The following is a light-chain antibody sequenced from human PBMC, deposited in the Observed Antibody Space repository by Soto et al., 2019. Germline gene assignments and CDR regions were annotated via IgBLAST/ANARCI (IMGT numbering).Light chain of an antibody. V-gene: IGLV1-40*01. CDR1: SSNIAAGYD. CDR3: QAYDSSLSGDV. Sequence: QSVLTQPPSVSGAPGQRVTISCTGTSSNIAAGYDVHWYQQLPGTAPKLLIYGNSNRPSVVPDRFSGSKSGTSASLAITGLQAEDEADYYCQAYDSSLSGDVFGTGTKVTVL. CDR2: GNS. J-gene: IGLJ1*01.